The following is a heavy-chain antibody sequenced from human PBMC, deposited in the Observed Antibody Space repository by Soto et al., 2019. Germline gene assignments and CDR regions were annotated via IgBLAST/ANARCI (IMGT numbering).Heavy chain of an antibody. CDR1: GFTFSSYS. CDR2: ITYDGSNK. J-gene: IGHJ4*02. V-gene: IGHV3-30*03. D-gene: IGHD6-13*01. Sequence: SGGSLRLSCAASGFTFSSYSVNWVRQAPGKGLEWVSAITYDGSNKYYADSVKGRFTISRDNSKNTLYLQMNSLRAEDTAVYYYARGPRSHIYSSSWYTLDYWGQGTRVTVSS. CDR3: ARGPRSHIYSSSWYTLDY.